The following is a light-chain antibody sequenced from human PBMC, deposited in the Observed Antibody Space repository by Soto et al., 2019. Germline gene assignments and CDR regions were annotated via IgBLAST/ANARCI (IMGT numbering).Light chain of an antibody. J-gene: IGLJ3*02. Sequence: QSVVTQEPSLTVSPGGTVTLTCGSSTGAVTSGHYPYWFQQKPGQAPRTLIFNTNNRQSWTPARFSGSLLGGKAALTLSGAQPEDEAAYYCLLVYPADREVFGGGTKLTVL. V-gene: IGLV7-46*01. CDR1: TGAVTSGHY. CDR2: NTN. CDR3: LLVYPADREV.